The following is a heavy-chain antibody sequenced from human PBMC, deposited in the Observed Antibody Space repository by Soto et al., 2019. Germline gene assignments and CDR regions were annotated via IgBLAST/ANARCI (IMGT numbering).Heavy chain of an antibody. V-gene: IGHV3-30*03. CDR2: ISYDGSNK. J-gene: IGHJ4*02. CDR3: AREGYYYDSSGYLDY. CDR1: GFTVSSYR. D-gene: IGHD3-22*01. Sequence: GGSLRLSCAASGFTVSSYRMHWVRQAPGKGMEWEAGISYDGSNKYYADSVKGRFTISRANSKNTVYLRMDSLRAEDPAEYYCAREGYYYDSSGYLDYWGQGTLVTVSS.